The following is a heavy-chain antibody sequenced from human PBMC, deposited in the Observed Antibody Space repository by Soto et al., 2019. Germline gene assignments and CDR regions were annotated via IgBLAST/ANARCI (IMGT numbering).Heavy chain of an antibody. CDR2: ISYDGSNK. CDR3: AKDSPGSRSGYYYGPFDY. V-gene: IGHV3-30*18. J-gene: IGHJ4*02. Sequence: GGSLRLSCAASGFTFSSYGMHWVRQAPGKGLEWVAVISYDGSNKYYADSVKGRFTISRDNSKNTLYLQMNSLRAEDTAVYYCAKDSPGSRSGYYYGPFDYWGQGTLVTVSS. D-gene: IGHD3-22*01. CDR1: GFTFSSYG.